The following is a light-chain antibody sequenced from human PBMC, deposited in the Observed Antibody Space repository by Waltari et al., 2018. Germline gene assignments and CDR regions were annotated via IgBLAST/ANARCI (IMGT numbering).Light chain of an antibody. J-gene: IGKJ2*01. CDR1: QIISNW. CDR2: KAS. V-gene: IGKV1-5*03. CDR3: QQYNSYSYT. Sequence: DIQLTQSPSTLSAFVGDRITITCRARQIISNWLACYQQKPGNAPRLLIYKASTLEWGDPSRFSGSGSGTEFTLTISSLQPDDIGSYYCQQYNSYSYTFGQGTKVEIK.